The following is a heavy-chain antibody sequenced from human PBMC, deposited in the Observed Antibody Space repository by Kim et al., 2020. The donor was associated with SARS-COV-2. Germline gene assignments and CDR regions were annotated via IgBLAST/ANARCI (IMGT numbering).Heavy chain of an antibody. CDR2: INHSGST. J-gene: IGHJ4*02. Sequence: SETLSLTCAVYGGSFSGYNWSWIRQPPGQGLEWIGEINHSGSTNYHPSLKSRVTMSVDTSKNQFSLKLSALTAADTATYYCARGLELLWFGDPREGYWSQGTPVIVSS. CDR1: GGSFSGYN. V-gene: IGHV4-34*01. D-gene: IGHD3-10*01. CDR3: ARGLELLWFGDPREGY.